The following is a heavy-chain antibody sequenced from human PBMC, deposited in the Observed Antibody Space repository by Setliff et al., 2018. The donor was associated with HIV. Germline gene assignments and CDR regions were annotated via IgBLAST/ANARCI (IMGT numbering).Heavy chain of an antibody. Sequence: PGGSLRLSCAASGFTFSNYAMSWVRQAPGKGLEWVSRINSDGSASEHADAVKGRLTISRDNAMNTLYLEMNSLRVEDTAVYYCVRVAGFSSSWFGYWGQGTLVTVSS. CDR3: VRVAGFSSSWFGY. J-gene: IGHJ4*02. D-gene: IGHD6-13*01. CDR1: GFTFSNYA. V-gene: IGHV3-74*03. CDR2: INSDGSAS.